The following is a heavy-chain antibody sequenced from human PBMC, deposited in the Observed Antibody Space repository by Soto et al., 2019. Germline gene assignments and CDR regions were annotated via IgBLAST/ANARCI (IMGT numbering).Heavy chain of an antibody. D-gene: IGHD3-10*01. Sequence: DVQLLESGGDLVQPGGSLRLSCAASGFTFSSYAMSWVRQAPGKGLEWVSSVSAGGDMTYYSDSVKGRFTISRDNYNNALFLQMNSLRAEDTALYYCARGDRGGSGSPASYYYSGLDVWDQGTTVTVSS. CDR1: GFTFSSYA. CDR2: VSAGGDMT. J-gene: IGHJ6*02. CDR3: ARGDRGGSGSPASYYYSGLDV. V-gene: IGHV3-23*01.